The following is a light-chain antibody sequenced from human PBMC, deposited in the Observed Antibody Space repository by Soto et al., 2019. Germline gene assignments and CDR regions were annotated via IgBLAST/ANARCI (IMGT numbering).Light chain of an antibody. J-gene: IGKJ4*01. CDR2: GAS. Sequence: EIVMTQSPATLSVSPGERATLSCRASQSVSSNLAWYQQKPGQAPRLLIYGASTRATGIPVKFSGSGSGTDFTLTISSLQSEDFAVYHCQQYKNWPLSFGGGTKVEIK. CDR3: QQYKNWPLS. V-gene: IGKV3-15*01. CDR1: QSVSSN.